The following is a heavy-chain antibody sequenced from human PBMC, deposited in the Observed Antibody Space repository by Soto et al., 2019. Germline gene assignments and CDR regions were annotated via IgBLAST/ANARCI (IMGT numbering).Heavy chain of an antibody. J-gene: IGHJ6*03. D-gene: IGHD3-10*02. V-gene: IGHV3-21*02. CDR3: VRDLGRYFRSGYMDL. Sequence: EVQLVESGGGLVKPGGSLRLSCTASGFAFNTYSMNWVRQAPGKGLEWVSSINEDSTYIYYADSLRGRITISRDNAKDSLFLQMNSLRPDGTDVYYCVRDLGRYFRSGYMDLWGDGATVTVSS. CDR2: INEDSTYI. CDR1: GFAFNTYS.